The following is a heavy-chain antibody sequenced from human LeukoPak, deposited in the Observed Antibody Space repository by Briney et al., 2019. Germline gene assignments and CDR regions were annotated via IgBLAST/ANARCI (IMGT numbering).Heavy chain of an antibody. CDR3: ARDLGQYYDTSDNWFDP. Sequence: GGSLRLSCAASGFTFSIYAMHWVRQAPGKGLEWVALISYDGSNKYYAGSVKGRFTISRDNSKNTLYLQMNSLRAEDTAVYYCARDLGQYYDTSDNWFDPWGQGTLVTVSS. CDR2: ISYDGSNK. D-gene: IGHD3-22*01. J-gene: IGHJ5*02. V-gene: IGHV3-30*03. CDR1: GFTFSIYA.